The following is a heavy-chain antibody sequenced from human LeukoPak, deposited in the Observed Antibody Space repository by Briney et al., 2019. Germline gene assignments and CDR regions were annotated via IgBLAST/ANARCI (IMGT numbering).Heavy chain of an antibody. D-gene: IGHD5-18*01. V-gene: IGHV3-21*04. J-gene: IGHJ4*02. CDR3: ARDVTAMATGYFDY. Sequence: GGSLRLSCAASGFTFSSYAMSWVRQAPGRGLEWVSSISSSSSYIYYADSVKGRFTISRDNAKNSLYLQMNSLRAEDTALYYCARDVTAMATGYFDYWGQGTLVTVSS. CDR2: ISSSSSYI. CDR1: GFTFSSYA.